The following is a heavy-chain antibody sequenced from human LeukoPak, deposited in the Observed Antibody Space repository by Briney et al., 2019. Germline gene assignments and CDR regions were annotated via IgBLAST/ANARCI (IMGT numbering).Heavy chain of an antibody. Sequence: GGSLRLSCAASGFTFDDYAMHWVRQAPGKGLEWVSGISWNSGSIVYADSVKSRFTISRDNAKTSLYLQMNSLRAGDTALYYCAKDISGGERGYSYGLYYYYGMDVWGQGTTVTVSS. CDR3: AKDISGGERGYSYGLYYYYGMDV. CDR2: ISWNSGSI. D-gene: IGHD5-18*01. J-gene: IGHJ6*02. V-gene: IGHV3-9*01. CDR1: GFTFDDYA.